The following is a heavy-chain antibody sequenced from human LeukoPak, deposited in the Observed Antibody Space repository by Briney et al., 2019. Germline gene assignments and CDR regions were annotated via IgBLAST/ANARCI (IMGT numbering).Heavy chain of an antibody. Sequence: PGGSLRLSCGASGFTFSTYAMSWVRQAPGKGLEWVSAISGSGGSTYYADSVKGRFTISRDNSKSLLYLQMNSLRAEDTAVYYCARDLGTYGSGSPHGFDPWGQGTLVTVSS. CDR3: ARDLGTYGSGSPHGFDP. CDR2: ISGSGGST. V-gene: IGHV3-23*01. CDR1: GFTFSTYA. D-gene: IGHD3-10*01. J-gene: IGHJ5*02.